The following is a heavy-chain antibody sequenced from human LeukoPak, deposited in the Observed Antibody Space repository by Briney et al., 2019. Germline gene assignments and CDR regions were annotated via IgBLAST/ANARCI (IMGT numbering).Heavy chain of an antibody. Sequence: GGSLRLSCAASGFTFSSYAMSWVRQAPGKGLEWVSAISGSGGSTYYADSVKGRFTISRVNSKNTLYLQMNSLRAEDTAVYYCARHDSSGYYYFDYWGQGTLVTVSS. CDR1: GFTFSSYA. J-gene: IGHJ4*02. CDR3: ARHDSSGYYYFDY. D-gene: IGHD3-22*01. CDR2: ISGSGGST. V-gene: IGHV3-23*01.